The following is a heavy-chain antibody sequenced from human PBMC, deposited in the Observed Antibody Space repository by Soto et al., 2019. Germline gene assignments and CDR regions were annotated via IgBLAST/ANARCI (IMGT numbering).Heavy chain of an antibody. Sequence: ASVKVSCKVPGYTLTELSMHWVRQAPGKGLEWMGGFDPEDGETIYAQKFQERVTITRDMSTSTAYMELSSLRSEDTAVYYCAASVKNREYNDFWSGFAKSFDYWGQGTLVTVSS. CDR2: FDPEDGET. V-gene: IGHV1-24*01. CDR3: AASVKNREYNDFWSGFAKSFDY. J-gene: IGHJ4*02. CDR1: GYTLTELS. D-gene: IGHD3-3*01.